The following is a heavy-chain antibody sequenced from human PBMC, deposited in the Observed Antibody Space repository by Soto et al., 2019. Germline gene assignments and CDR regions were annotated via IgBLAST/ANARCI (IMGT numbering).Heavy chain of an antibody. CDR1: GGSISSYY. D-gene: IGHD3-10*01. CDR3: ARHREDYYGSGSYYPSWFDP. Sequence: SGTLSLTCTVSGGSISSYYWGWIRQPPGEGLEWIGYIYYSGSTNYNPSLKSRVTISVDTSKNQFSLKLSSVTAADTAVYYCARHREDYYGSGSYYPSWFDPWGQGTLVTVSS. V-gene: IGHV4-59*08. J-gene: IGHJ5*02. CDR2: IYYSGST.